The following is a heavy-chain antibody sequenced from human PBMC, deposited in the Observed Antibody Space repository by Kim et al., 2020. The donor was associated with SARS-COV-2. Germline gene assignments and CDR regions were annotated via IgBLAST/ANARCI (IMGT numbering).Heavy chain of an antibody. CDR2: ISSNGSNT. V-gene: IGHV3-48*01. D-gene: IGHD3-16*01. Sequence: GGSLRLSCAASGFTFSSYSMNWVRQAPGKGLEWVSEISSNGSNTYYADSVRGRFTISRDNSKNSLYLQMNSLRGEDTAVYYCAKDTLGSMAGRGYWG. J-gene: IGHJ4*01. CDR3: AKDTLGSMAGRGY. CDR1: GFTFSSYS.